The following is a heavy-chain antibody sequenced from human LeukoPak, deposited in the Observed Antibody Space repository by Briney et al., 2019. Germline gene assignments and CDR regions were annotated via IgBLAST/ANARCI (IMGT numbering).Heavy chain of an antibody. J-gene: IGHJ4*02. CDR1: GFTFSDYY. Sequence: GGSLRLSCAASGFTFSDYYMSWIRQAPGKGLEWASYISGSGTTVYYADSVKGRFTISRVNAKNSLYLQMNSLRAEDTAVYYCARDGRLRVFDYWGQGTLVTVSS. CDR2: ISGSGTTV. CDR3: ARDGRLRVFDY. V-gene: IGHV3-11*01. D-gene: IGHD4-17*01.